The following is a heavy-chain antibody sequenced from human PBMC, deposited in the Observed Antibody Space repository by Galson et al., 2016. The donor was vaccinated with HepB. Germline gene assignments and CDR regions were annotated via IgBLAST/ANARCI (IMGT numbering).Heavy chain of an antibody. J-gene: IGHJ3*01. Sequence: SLRLSCAASGFTFSNYWMNWVRQAPGKGLEWVANINQDGSEKSYVDSLKGRFTISRDNAKNSLYLQMNSLRAEDTAVYYCAREDSMAFDFWGQGTMVTVSS. V-gene: IGHV3-7*03. CDR2: INQDGSEK. CDR3: AREDSMAFDF. CDR1: GFTFSNYW. D-gene: IGHD3-22*01.